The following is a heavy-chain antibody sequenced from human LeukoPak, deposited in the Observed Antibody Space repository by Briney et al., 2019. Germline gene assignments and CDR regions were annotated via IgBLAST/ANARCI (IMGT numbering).Heavy chain of an antibody. Sequence: SETLSLTCAVYGGSFSGYYWSWIRQPPGKGLEWIGEIKHSGSTNYNPSLKRRVTISVEKSKNQFSLKLSSVTAADTAVYYCALSDLTGYYSAFDYWGQGTLVTVSS. CDR2: IKHSGST. CDR1: GGSFSGYY. J-gene: IGHJ4*02. V-gene: IGHV4-34*01. CDR3: ALSDLTGYYSAFDY. D-gene: IGHD3-9*01.